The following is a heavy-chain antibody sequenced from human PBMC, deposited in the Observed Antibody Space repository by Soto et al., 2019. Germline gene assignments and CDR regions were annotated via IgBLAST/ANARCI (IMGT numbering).Heavy chain of an antibody. V-gene: IGHV3-23*01. CDR2: ITGSGGST. CDR1: GFTFSTYA. Sequence: PGGSLRLSCAASGFTFSTYAMIWVRQASVKGLDAFSVITGSGGSTSSAVSVKRRFTISTATSKTPLFLQMNRLTAEDTPVYYLSKDRYRVYGGIDYSGQATIVTVSS. D-gene: IGHD5-12*01. CDR3: SKDRYRVYGGIDY. J-gene: IGHJ4*02.